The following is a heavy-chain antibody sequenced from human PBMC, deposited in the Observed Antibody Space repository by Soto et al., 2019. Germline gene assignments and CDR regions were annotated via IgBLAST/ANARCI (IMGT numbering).Heavy chain of an antibody. D-gene: IGHD3-10*01. V-gene: IGHV1-69*11. CDR3: GQVRGGVYTT. J-gene: IGHJ5*02. CDR1: GGIFNSYG. Sequence: QVHLVQSGAEVKKPGSSVKVSCNPSGGIFNSYGISWVRQGPGQGLQWMGGINPLLGSTNYAEKFQGRLTITADDSRRTVYMELNNLRPEDTTTFFCGQVRGGVYTTWGQGTLVTVSS. CDR2: INPLLGST.